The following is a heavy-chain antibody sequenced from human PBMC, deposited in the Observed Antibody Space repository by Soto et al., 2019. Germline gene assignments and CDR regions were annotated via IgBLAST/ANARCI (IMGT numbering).Heavy chain of an antibody. J-gene: IGHJ4*02. CDR1: GGSISSSSYY. CDR2: IYYSGST. CDR3: ARLTSGYSSSWFLDY. V-gene: IGHV4-39*01. Sequence: SETLSLTCTVSGGSISSSSYYWGWIRQPPGKGLEWIGSIYYSGSTYYNPSLKSRVTISVDTSKNQFSLKLSSVTAADTAMYYCARLTSGYSSSWFLDYWGQGALVTVSS. D-gene: IGHD6-13*01.